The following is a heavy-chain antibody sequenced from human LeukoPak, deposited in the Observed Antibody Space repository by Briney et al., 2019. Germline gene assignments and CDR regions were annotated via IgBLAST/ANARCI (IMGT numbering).Heavy chain of an antibody. CDR1: GGSINNYY. D-gene: IGHD6-13*01. J-gene: IGHJ4*02. Sequence: NPSETLSLTCTVSGGSINNYYWNWIRQPPGKGLEWIGFIYSSGTTNYNPSLKSRLSFSIDTSKNQFSLKLTSMTAADTAVYYCARDHRVVLAAAGTTHLDYWGQGTLVTVSS. CDR3: ARDHRVVLAAAGTTHLDY. CDR2: IYSSGTT. V-gene: IGHV4-59*01.